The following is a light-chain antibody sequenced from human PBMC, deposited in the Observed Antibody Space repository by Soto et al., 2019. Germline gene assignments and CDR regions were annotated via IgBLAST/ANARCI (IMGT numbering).Light chain of an antibody. Sequence: EILLTQSPGTLSLSPGERATLSCRASQSVSNNYLAWYQQKPGQAPRLLIYGASNRATGIPDRLSGSGSGTEFTLTISRMEPEDFAVYYCQQYGSSGTFGHGTQVDIK. CDR1: QSVSNNY. CDR2: GAS. J-gene: IGKJ1*01. V-gene: IGKV3-20*01. CDR3: QQYGSSGT.